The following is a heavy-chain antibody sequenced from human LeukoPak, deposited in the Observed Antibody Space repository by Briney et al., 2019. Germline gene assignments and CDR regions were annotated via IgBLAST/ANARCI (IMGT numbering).Heavy chain of an antibody. CDR3: ARRAVDNSYYYYMDV. CDR1: GYTFTGYY. J-gene: IGHJ6*03. CDR2: MNPKSGNT. Sequence: ASVKVSCKASGYTFTGYYMHWVRQVTGQGLEWMGWMNPKSGNTGYAQKFQGRVTITRNTSISTAYMEVSSPRYEDTAVYYCARRAVDNSYYYYMDVWGKGTTVTVSS. D-gene: IGHD6-19*01. V-gene: IGHV1-8*03.